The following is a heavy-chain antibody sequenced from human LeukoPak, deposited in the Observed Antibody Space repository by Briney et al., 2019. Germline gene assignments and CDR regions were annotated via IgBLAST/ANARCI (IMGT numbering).Heavy chain of an antibody. CDR3: ARRFFGFSGWYEDYFDY. D-gene: IGHD6-19*01. J-gene: IGHJ4*02. Sequence: SETLSLTCTVSGDSISRHHWSWIRQPPGKQLEWIGYIYNSGSTTYNPALKTRATISLDTPKNQFSLRLRSVTDADTAVYYCARRFFGFSGWYEDYFDYWGQGTLVTVSS. CDR1: GDSISRHH. CDR2: IYNSGST. V-gene: IGHV4-59*11.